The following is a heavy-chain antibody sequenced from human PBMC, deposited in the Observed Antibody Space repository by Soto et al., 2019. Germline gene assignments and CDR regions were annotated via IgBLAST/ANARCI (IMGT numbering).Heavy chain of an antibody. V-gene: IGHV5-51*01. CDR3: ATTDRMSIAVLYGMDV. D-gene: IGHD6-19*01. CDR1: GFSFSKYK. J-gene: IGHJ6*02. CDR2: VNPGDSDT. Sequence: PGESLKISCEGSGFSFSKYKIGWVRQMPGKGLEWMGIVNPGDSDTRYSPSFQGQVTISADKSISTAYLQWSTLKASDTATYYCATTDRMSIAVLYGMDVWGQGTTVTVSS.